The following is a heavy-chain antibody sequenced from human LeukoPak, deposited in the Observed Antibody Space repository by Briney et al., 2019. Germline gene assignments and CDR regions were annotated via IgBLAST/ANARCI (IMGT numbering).Heavy chain of an antibody. CDR3: ARSPYSESYYGDALDI. CDR1: GFTFSIYE. Sequence: GGSLRLSCAASGFTFSIYEINWVRQAPGKGLEWISYISNSGSMIYYADSVKGRFTISRDNAKNSLYLQMNSLRAEDTAIYYCARSPYSESYYGDALDIWGRGTVVSVSS. D-gene: IGHD1-26*01. J-gene: IGHJ3*02. V-gene: IGHV3-48*03. CDR2: ISNSGSMI.